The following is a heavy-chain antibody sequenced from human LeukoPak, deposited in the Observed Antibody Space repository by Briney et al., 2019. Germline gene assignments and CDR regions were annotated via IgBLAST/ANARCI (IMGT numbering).Heavy chain of an antibody. CDR2: INDRGST. CDR3: ARGRLLWFGELAY. D-gene: IGHD3-10*01. Sequence: SETLSLTCGISGGYFSDYSWYWIRQPPGKGLEWIGEINDRGSTNYNPSLKSRVTISADTSKNQFSLRLSSVTAADTAVYYCARGRLLWFGELAYWGQGTLVTVSS. CDR1: GGYFSDYS. J-gene: IGHJ4*02. V-gene: IGHV4-34*01.